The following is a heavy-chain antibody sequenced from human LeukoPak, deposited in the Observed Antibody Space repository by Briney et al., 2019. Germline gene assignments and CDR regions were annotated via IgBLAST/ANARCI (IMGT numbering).Heavy chain of an antibody. CDR2: IWSDGSNE. Sequence: GRYLRLSCAASGFTFSRYGMHWVRQAPGKGLEWVAVIWSDGSNEYYPDSVRGRFTISRDNSKNTLYLEMNSPRAEDTAVYYCARGGFPKPDCSGVSCYTEFDFWGQGTLVTASS. V-gene: IGHV3-33*01. CDR3: ARGGFPKPDCSGVSCYTEFDF. D-gene: IGHD2-15*01. J-gene: IGHJ4*02. CDR1: GFTFSRYG.